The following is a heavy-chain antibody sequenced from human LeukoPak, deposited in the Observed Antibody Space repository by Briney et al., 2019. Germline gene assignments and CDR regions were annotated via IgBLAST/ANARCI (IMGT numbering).Heavy chain of an antibody. CDR2: INPNSGGT. Sequence: ASVKVSCKASGYTFTGYYMHWVRQAPGQGLEWIGWINPNSGGTNYAQKFQGRVTMTRDTSISTAYMELSRLRSDDTAVYYCARLTAARWNYFDYWGQGTLVTVSS. J-gene: IGHJ4*02. D-gene: IGHD2-2*01. CDR1: GYTFTGYY. V-gene: IGHV1-2*02. CDR3: ARLTAARWNYFDY.